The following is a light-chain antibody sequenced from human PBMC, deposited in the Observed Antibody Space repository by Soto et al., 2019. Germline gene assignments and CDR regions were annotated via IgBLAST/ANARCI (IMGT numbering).Light chain of an antibody. CDR1: SSDVGGYNF. CDR2: EVN. CDR3: SSYAGSNSRYV. V-gene: IGLV2-8*01. J-gene: IGLJ1*01. Sequence: QSALTQPPSASGSPGQSVTISCTGNSSDVGGYNFVSWYQQRPGKSPKPMIYEVNKRPSGVPDRFSGSKSGNTASLTVSGLPAEDEADSHCSSYAGSNSRYVFGTGTKLTVL.